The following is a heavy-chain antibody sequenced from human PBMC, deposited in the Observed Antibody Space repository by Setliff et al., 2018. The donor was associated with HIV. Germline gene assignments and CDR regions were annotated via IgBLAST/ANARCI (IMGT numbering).Heavy chain of an antibody. CDR2: IYYRGSA. J-gene: IGHJ5*02. CDR3: ARARGPPLPVLDL. V-gene: IGHV4-39*07. D-gene: IGHD3-10*01. Sequence: SETLSLTCTVSGGSISSSNYYWGWIRQPPGKGLEWIASIYYRGSAYYDLSLKSRVTLSVDTSKNSFSLNLTSVTAADTAVYFCARARGPPLPVLDLWGQGTLVTVSS. CDR1: GGSISSSNYY.